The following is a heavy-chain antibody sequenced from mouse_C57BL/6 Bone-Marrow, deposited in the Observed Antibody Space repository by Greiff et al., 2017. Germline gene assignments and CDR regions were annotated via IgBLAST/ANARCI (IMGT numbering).Heavy chain of an antibody. CDR3: ARPYYDYDETWFAY. CDR1: GYTFTDYN. Sequence: VQLKQSGPELVKPGASVKIPCKASGYTFTDYNMDWVKLSHGKSLEWIGDINPNNGGTIYNQKFKGKATLTVDKSSSTAYMELRSLTSEDTAVYYCARPYYDYDETWFAYWGQGTLVTVSA. D-gene: IGHD2-4*01. J-gene: IGHJ3*01. V-gene: IGHV1-18*01. CDR2: INPNNGGT.